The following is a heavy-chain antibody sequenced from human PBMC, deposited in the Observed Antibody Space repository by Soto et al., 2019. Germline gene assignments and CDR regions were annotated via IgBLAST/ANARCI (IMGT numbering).Heavy chain of an antibody. V-gene: IGHV3-30*18. CDR2: ISYDGSNK. J-gene: IGHJ4*02. D-gene: IGHD3-22*01. CDR3: AKGEEIYDSSGYYYLPRLQVFDY. CDR1: GFTFSSYG. Sequence: QPGGSLRLSCAASGFTFSSYGMRWVRQAPGKGLEWVAVISYDGSNKYYADSVKGRFTISRDNSKDTLYLQMNSLRAEDTAVYYCAKGEEIYDSSGYYYLPRLQVFDYWGQGT.